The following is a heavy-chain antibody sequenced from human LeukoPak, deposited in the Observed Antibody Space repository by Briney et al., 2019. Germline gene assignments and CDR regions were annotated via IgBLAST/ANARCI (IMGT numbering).Heavy chain of an antibody. D-gene: IGHD4-23*01. J-gene: IGHJ5*02. CDR3: AKYLTVANWFDP. V-gene: IGHV3-23*01. Sequence: GGSLRLSCAASGFTFSSYAMSWVRQAPGKGLEWVSAISGSGGSTYYADSVKGRFTISRDNSKNTLYLQMNSLRAEDAAVYYCAKYLTVANWFDPWGQGTLVTVSS. CDR2: ISGSGGST. CDR1: GFTFSSYA.